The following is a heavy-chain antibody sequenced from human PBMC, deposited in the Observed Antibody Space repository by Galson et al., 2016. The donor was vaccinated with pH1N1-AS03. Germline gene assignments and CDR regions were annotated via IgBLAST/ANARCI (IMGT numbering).Heavy chain of an antibody. CDR1: GYTFTGHF. V-gene: IGHV1-2*06. D-gene: IGHD1-26*01. CDR2: INSKNGDT. Sequence: SVKVSCKASGYTFTGHFIHWVRQAPGQGLEWLGRINSKNGDTDYAPKFRDRLTMTRDTSITTAYLELRSLTSGDTALYYCATPQSLKVGATSAFDLWGRGTLVTVTS. J-gene: IGHJ2*01. CDR3: ATPQSLKVGATSAFDL.